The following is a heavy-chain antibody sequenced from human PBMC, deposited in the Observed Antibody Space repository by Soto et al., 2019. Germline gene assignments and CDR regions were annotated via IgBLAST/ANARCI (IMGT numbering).Heavy chain of an antibody. V-gene: IGHV1-18*04. D-gene: IGHD3-22*01. CDR3: ARDAGLVVMGDDAFDI. J-gene: IGHJ3*02. CDR2: ISAYNGNT. Sequence: GASVKVSCKASGYTFTSYGISWVRQAPGQGLEWMGWISAYNGNTNYAQKLQGRVTMTTDTSTSTAYMELRSLRSDDTAVYYCARDAGLVVMGDDAFDIWGQGTMVTVSS. CDR1: GYTFTSYG.